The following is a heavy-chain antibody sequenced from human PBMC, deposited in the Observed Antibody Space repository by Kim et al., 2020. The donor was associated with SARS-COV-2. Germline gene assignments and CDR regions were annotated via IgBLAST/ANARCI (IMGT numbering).Heavy chain of an antibody. J-gene: IGHJ4*02. Sequence: FPFSSYAMHWVRQAPGKGLESVAVISYDGSNKYYADSVKGRFTISRDNSKNTLYLQMNSLRAEDTAVYYCARDPHHYDILTGLDYWGQGTLAT. CDR2: ISYDGSNK. CDR1: FPFSSYA. D-gene: IGHD3-9*01. CDR3: ARDPHHYDILTGLDY. V-gene: IGHV3-30*04.